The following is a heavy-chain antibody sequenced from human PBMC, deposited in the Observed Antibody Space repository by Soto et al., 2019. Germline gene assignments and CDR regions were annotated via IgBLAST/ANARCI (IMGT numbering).Heavy chain of an antibody. D-gene: IGHD4-17*01. J-gene: IGHJ3*02. CDR2: IREDGSQK. V-gene: IGHV3-7*03. CDR3: ARARGMTTVPNMLFDI. Sequence: GGSLRLSCAVSGFILSSDWMSWVRQAPGKGLEWVAYIREDGSQKYFVDSVKGRFTISRDNAKNSLYLQMNSLRAEDTAVYYCARARGMTTVPNMLFDIWGQGTMVTVSS. CDR1: GFILSSDW.